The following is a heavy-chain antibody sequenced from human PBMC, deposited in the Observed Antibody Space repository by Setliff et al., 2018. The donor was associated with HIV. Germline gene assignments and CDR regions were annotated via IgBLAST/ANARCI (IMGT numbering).Heavy chain of an antibody. CDR1: GFTFTNYA. CDR3: AKDRKDSGSYPYFDY. CDR2: ISGSGGST. D-gene: IGHD1-26*01. Sequence: PGGSLRLSCAASGFTFTNYAMSWVRQAPGKGLEWVSTISGSGGSTYYADSVKGRFTISRDISENTLYLQMNSLRAEDTAVYYCAKDRKDSGSYPYFDYWGQGILVTVSS. V-gene: IGHV3-23*01. J-gene: IGHJ4*02.